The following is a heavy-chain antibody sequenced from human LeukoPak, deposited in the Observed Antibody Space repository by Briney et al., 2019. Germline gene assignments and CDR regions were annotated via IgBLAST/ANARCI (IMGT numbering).Heavy chain of an antibody. CDR2: IYAGDSDT. D-gene: IGHD3-22*01. CDR1: GYTFVNYW. J-gene: IGHJ4*02. Sequence: GESLKISCEGSGYTFVNYWIGWVRQMPGKGPEWMGIIYAGDSDTRYSPSFQGQVTISVDKSVNTAYLQFSRLKASDTAIYYCARAIDYDPFDFWGQGTLVTVSS. V-gene: IGHV5-51*01. CDR3: ARAIDYDPFDF.